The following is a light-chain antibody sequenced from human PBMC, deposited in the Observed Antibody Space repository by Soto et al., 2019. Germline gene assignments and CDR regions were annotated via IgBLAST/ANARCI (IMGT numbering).Light chain of an antibody. CDR1: QGISNY. CDR2: AAS. Sequence: DVEMTQAPSSLSASVGDRVTITCRASQGISNYLAWYQQKPGKVPKLLIYAASILQSGVPSRFGGSGSGTDFTLTISSLQPEDVATYYCQKYNSAPRTFGGGTKVEIK. V-gene: IGKV1-27*01. CDR3: QKYNSAPRT. J-gene: IGKJ4*01.